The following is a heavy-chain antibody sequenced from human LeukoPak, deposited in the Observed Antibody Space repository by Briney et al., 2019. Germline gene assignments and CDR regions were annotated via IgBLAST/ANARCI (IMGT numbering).Heavy chain of an antibody. V-gene: IGHV3-66*01. J-gene: IGHJ4*02. CDR1: GFTVSSNY. D-gene: IGHD4-23*01. Sequence: GGSLRLSCAASGFTVSSNYMSWVRQAPGKGLEWVSVIYSGGSTYYADSVKGRFTISRDNSKNTLYLQMNSLRAEDTAVYYCARDSYYGGNSERDIDYWGQGTLITVSS. CDR2: IYSGGST. CDR3: ARDSYYGGNSERDIDY.